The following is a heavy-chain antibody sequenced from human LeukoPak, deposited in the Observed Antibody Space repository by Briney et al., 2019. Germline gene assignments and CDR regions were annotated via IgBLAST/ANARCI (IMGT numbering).Heavy chain of an antibody. CDR1: GGSISSYY. CDR2: IYHSGST. V-gene: IGHV4-59*04. Sequence: SETLSLTCTVSGGSISSYYWSWIRQPPGKGLEWIGSIYHSGSTYYNPSLKSRVTISVDTSKNQFSLKLSSVTAADTAVYYCAALGYCSSTSCYGRGFDYWGQGTLVTVSS. J-gene: IGHJ4*02. D-gene: IGHD2-2*01. CDR3: AALGYCSSTSCYGRGFDY.